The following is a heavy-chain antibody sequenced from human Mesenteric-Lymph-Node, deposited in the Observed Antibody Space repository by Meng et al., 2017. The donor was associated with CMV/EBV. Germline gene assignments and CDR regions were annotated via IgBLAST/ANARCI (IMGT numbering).Heavy chain of an antibody. CDR1: GGSFSGYY. V-gene: IGHV4-34*01. Sequence: ESLKISCAVYGGSFSGYYWSWIRQPPGKGLEWIGEINHSGSTNYNPSLKSRVTISVDTSKNQFSLKLSSVTAADTAVYYCARGSISHRTGLDYWGQGTLVTVSS. D-gene: IGHD5-12*01. CDR3: ARGSISHRTGLDY. J-gene: IGHJ4*02. CDR2: INHSGST.